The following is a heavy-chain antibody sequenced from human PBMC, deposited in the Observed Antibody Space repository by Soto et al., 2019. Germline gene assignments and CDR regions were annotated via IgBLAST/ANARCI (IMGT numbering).Heavy chain of an antibody. CDR1: GFTFSDYY. CDR2: ISSGGSAI. V-gene: IGHV3-11*01. Sequence: GGSLRLSCAASGFTFSDYYMTWIRQAPGKGLEWVSYISSGGSAIYYAENVKGRFTISRDNAKNSLYLQMNSLRGEDTAVYYCARRGYCSGGSCYIRMDVWGKGTTVTVSS. D-gene: IGHD2-15*01. CDR3: ARRGYCSGGSCYIRMDV. J-gene: IGHJ6*03.